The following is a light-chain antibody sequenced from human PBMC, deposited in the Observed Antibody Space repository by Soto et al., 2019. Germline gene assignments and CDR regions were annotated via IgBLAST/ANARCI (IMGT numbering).Light chain of an antibody. CDR2: KAS. V-gene: IGKV1-5*03. J-gene: IGKJ1*01. Sequence: DIQMTQSPSTLSASVGDRVTITCRASQSISTSLAWYQQKPGKAPKVLIYKASSLESGVPSRFSGSGSGTDFTLTISSLQPDGFATYYCQHFDSYWTFGQGTKVEIK. CDR1: QSISTS. CDR3: QHFDSYWT.